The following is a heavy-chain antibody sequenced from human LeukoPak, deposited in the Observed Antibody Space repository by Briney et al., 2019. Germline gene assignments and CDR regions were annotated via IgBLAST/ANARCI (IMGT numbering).Heavy chain of an antibody. J-gene: IGHJ4*02. D-gene: IGHD4-11*01. V-gene: IGHV3-20*04. CDR3: ARSPLMTTYLVDY. Sequence: GGSLRLSCAASGLTVSSNYMNWVRQAPGKGLEWVSGINWNGDSTGYADSVKGRFTISRDNAKNSLYLEMNSLRAEDTALYYCARSPLMTTYLVDYWGQGTLVTVSS. CDR1: GLTVSSNY. CDR2: INWNGDST.